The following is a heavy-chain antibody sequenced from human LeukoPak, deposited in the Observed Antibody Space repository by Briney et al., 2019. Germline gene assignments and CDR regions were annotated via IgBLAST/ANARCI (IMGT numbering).Heavy chain of an antibody. V-gene: IGHV3-74*01. J-gene: IGHJ3*02. CDR1: GFTFSSYG. CDR2: INNDGSDT. D-gene: IGHD3/OR15-3a*01. Sequence: GGSLRLSCAASGFTFSSYGMHWVRQAPRKGLVWVSRINNDGSDTTYADSVKGRFTISRDNAKNTLYLRMNSLRAEDTAVYYCVRGSFGPDIWGQGTMVTVSS. CDR3: VRGSFGPDI.